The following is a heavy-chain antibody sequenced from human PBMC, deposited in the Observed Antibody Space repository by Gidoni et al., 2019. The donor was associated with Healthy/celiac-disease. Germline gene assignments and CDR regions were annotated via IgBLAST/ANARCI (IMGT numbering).Heavy chain of an antibody. CDR1: GGSFSGYY. CDR3: ASRLQRGYSYGYRAGYFDL. Sequence: QVQLQQWGAGLLKPSETLSLTCAVYGGSFSGYYWSWIRQPPGKGLEWIGEINHSGSTNYNPSLNSRVTISVDTSKNQFSLKLSSVTAADTAVYYCASRLQRGYSYGYRAGYFDLWGRGTLVTVSS. CDR2: INHSGST. V-gene: IGHV4-34*01. D-gene: IGHD5-18*01. J-gene: IGHJ2*01.